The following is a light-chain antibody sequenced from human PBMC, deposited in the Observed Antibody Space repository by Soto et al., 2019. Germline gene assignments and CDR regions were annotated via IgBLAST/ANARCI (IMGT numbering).Light chain of an antibody. J-gene: IGKJ4*01. CDR1: QSVSSY. CDR3: QQRSNWPPLT. Sequence: EIVLTQSPATLSLSPGERATLSCRASQSVSSYLAWYQQKPGQAPRLLIYDASNKATSIPARFSGSGSGTDFTLTISSREPEDFAVYYYQQRSNWPPLTFGGGTKVEIK. V-gene: IGKV3-11*01. CDR2: DAS.